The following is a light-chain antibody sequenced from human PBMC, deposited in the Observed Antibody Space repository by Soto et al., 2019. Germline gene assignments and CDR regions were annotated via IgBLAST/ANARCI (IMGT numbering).Light chain of an antibody. Sequence: DIQMTQSPSSQSASVGDRVTITCQASQDISNYLNWYQQKPGKAPKVLIYDASNLGTGVPSRFSGSGSGTDFTFSISSLQPEDVATYYCQQYDGLPTFGQGTRLEIK. CDR1: QDISNY. J-gene: IGKJ5*01. CDR3: QQYDGLPT. V-gene: IGKV1-33*01. CDR2: DAS.